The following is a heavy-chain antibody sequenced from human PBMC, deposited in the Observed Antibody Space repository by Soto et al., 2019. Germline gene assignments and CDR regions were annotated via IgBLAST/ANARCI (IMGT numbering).Heavy chain of an antibody. CDR1: GGSFSGYY. V-gene: IGHV4-34*01. CDR2: INHSGST. D-gene: IGHD5-12*01. J-gene: IGHJ4*02. CDR3: ARSWPGRESGYEPAGVFDY. Sequence: QVQLQQWGAGLLKPTETLSLTCAVYGGSFSGYYWSWIRQPPGKGLEWIGEINHSGSTNYNPSLKSRVTTSVDTSKNQFSLKLSSVTAADSALYYCARSWPGRESGYEPAGVFDYWGQGTLVTVSS.